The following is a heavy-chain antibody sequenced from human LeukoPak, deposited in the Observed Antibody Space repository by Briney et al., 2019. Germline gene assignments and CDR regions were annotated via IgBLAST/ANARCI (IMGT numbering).Heavy chain of an antibody. Sequence: GASVKVSCKASGYTFTSYGISWVRQDPGQGLAWMGWMNPNSGRTGYAQNFQGRITITRNTSISTAYMELSSLRSEDTAVYYCARGDYYDSSGPFDYWGQGTLVTVSS. CDR2: MNPNSGRT. CDR3: ARGDYYDSSGPFDY. V-gene: IGHV1-8*03. J-gene: IGHJ4*02. D-gene: IGHD3-22*01. CDR1: GYTFTSYG.